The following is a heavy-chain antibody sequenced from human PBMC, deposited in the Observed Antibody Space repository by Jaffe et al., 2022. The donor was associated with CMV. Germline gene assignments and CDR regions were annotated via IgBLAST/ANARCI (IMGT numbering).Heavy chain of an antibody. Sequence: EVQLVESGGGVVRPGGSLRLSCVGSGFTFDKYGMSWVRQAPGKGLEWVSAINWNGDARGYVDSVKGRFTISRDNAKNSLYLQMNSLRAEDTALYYCARRAIIETAFAYYFDYWGQGTLVTVSS. D-gene: IGHD1-7*01. V-gene: IGHV3-20*04. CDR3: ARRAIIETAFAYYFDY. CDR1: GFTFDKYG. J-gene: IGHJ4*02. CDR2: INWNGDAR.